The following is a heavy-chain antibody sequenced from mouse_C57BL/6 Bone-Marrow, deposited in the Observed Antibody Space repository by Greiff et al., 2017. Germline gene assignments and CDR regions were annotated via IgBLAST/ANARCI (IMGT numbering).Heavy chain of an antibody. D-gene: IGHD2-3*01. CDR1: GYTFTTYP. Sequence: QVQLKESGAELVKPGASVKMSCKASGYTFTTYPIEWMKQNHGKSLEWIGNFHPYNDDTKYNEKFKGKATLTVEKSSSTVYLELSRLTSDDSAVYYCARRKPYDGYYDYAMDYWGQGTSVTVSS. CDR2: FHPYNDDT. J-gene: IGHJ4*01. CDR3: ARRKPYDGYYDYAMDY. V-gene: IGHV1-47*01.